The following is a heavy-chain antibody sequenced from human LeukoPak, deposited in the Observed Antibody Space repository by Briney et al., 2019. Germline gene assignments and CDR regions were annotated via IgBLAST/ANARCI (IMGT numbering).Heavy chain of an antibody. J-gene: IGHJ1*01. CDR3: ARGLHPAGIAVAGTAYAEYFQH. CDR2: INSDGSST. V-gene: IGHV3-74*01. D-gene: IGHD6-19*01. CDR1: GFTFRTYA. Sequence: GGSLRLSCAASGFTFRTYALTWVRQAPGKGLVWVSRINSDGSSTSYADSVKGRFTISRDNAKNTLYLQMNSLRAEDTAVYYCARGLHPAGIAVAGTAYAEYFQHWGQGTLVTVSS.